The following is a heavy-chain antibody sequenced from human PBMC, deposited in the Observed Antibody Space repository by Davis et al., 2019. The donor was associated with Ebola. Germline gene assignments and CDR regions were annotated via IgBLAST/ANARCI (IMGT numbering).Heavy chain of an antibody. J-gene: IGHJ6*02. CDR2: IYYSGST. Sequence: SETLSLTCAVYGGSFSGHYWGWIRQPPGKGLEWIGSIYYSGSTYYNPSLKSRVTISVDTSKNQFSLKLSSVTAADTAVYYCARGPSIRGMDVWGQGTTVTVSS. D-gene: IGHD2-21*01. V-gene: IGHV4-34*01. CDR3: ARGPSIRGMDV. CDR1: GGSFSGHY.